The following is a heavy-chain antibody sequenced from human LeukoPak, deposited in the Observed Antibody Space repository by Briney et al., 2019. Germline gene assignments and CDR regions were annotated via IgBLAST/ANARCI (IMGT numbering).Heavy chain of an antibody. V-gene: IGHV3-33*01. CDR3: ARRRVVGATLSGMDV. D-gene: IGHD1-26*01. CDR1: GFSFSDFG. J-gene: IGHJ6*02. Sequence: PGGSLRLSCAASGFSFSDFGMHWVRQAPGKGLEWVAMIWYDGSNKYYADSVKGRFTISRDNSKNTLYLQMNSLRAEDTAVYYCARRRVVGATLSGMDVWGQGTTVTVSS. CDR2: IWYDGSNK.